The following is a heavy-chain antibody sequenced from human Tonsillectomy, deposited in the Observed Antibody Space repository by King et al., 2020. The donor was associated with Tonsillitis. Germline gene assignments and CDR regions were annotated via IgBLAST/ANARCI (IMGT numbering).Heavy chain of an antibody. D-gene: IGHD3-10*01. Sequence: VQLVESGGGLVQPGGSLRLSCAASGFTFTSYAMSWVRQAPGKGLEWVSGSSDSGGNTFYADSVKGRFTISRDNSKNTVYLQMNSLRAEDTAVYYCAKDYDSGSYFRAYPNYFDYWGQGTLVTVSS. CDR2: SSDSGGNT. CDR3: AKDYDSGSYFRAYPNYFDY. J-gene: IGHJ4*02. CDR1: GFTFTSYA. V-gene: IGHV3-23*04.